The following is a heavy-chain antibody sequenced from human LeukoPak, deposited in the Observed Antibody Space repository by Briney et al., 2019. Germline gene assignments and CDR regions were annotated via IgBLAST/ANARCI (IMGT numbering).Heavy chain of an antibody. CDR2: ISSNGGST. Sequence: GGSLRLSCSASGFNFNNYAMNWVRQAPGKGLEYVSAISSNGGSTYYADSVKGRCTISRDNSKNTLYLQMSSLRAEDTAVYYCGLAAYYYDSSGSDDAFDIWGQGTMV. D-gene: IGHD3-22*01. CDR3: GLAAYYYDSSGSDDAFDI. V-gene: IGHV3-64D*08. CDR1: GFNFNNYA. J-gene: IGHJ3*02.